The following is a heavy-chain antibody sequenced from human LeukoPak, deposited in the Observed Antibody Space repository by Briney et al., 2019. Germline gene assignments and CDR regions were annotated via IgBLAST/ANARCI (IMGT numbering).Heavy chain of an antibody. CDR3: QGSSLNYYYYGMDV. CDR1: VFTFSSYA. CDR2: ISGSGGST. Sequence: GGSLRLSCAASVFTFSSYAMSWVRQAPGKGLEWVSAISGSGGSTYYADSVKGRFTISRDNSKNTLYLQMNSLRAEDTAVYYCQGSSLNYYYYGMDVWGQGTTVTVSS. J-gene: IGHJ6*02. D-gene: IGHD6-13*01. V-gene: IGHV3-23*01.